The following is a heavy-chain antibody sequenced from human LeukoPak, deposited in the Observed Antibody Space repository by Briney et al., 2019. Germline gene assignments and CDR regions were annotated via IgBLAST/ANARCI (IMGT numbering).Heavy chain of an antibody. CDR1: GFTFSTYW. CDR2: IKQDGSEK. CDR3: ATPLDYYDSSGYHQGGD. D-gene: IGHD3-22*01. V-gene: IGHV3-7*03. Sequence: PGGSLRLSCAASGFTFSTYWMSWVRQAPGKGLEWVANIKQDGSEKHYVDSVKGRFTISRGNAKNSLYLQMNSLRAEDTAVYYCATPLDYYDSSGYHQGGDWGQGTLVTVSS. J-gene: IGHJ4*02.